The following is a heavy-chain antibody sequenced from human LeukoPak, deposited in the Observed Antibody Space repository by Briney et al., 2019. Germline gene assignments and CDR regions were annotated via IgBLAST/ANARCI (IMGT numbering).Heavy chain of an antibody. Sequence: WASVKVSCKASGYTFTGYYMHRVRQAPGQGLEWMGWINPNSGGTNYAQKFQGRVTMTRDTSISTAYMELSRLRSDDTAVYYCARETDPYYDFRSDPWGQGTLVTVSS. V-gene: IGHV1-2*02. CDR3: ARETDPYYDFRSDP. CDR1: GYTFTGYY. J-gene: IGHJ5*02. D-gene: IGHD3-3*01. CDR2: INPNSGGT.